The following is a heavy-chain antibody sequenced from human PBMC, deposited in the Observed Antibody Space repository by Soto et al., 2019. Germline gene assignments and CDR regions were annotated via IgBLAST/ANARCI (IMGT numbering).Heavy chain of an antibody. D-gene: IGHD5-12*01. CDR2: IYSSGLKT. CDR3: ARSSGYDQPLY. J-gene: IGHJ4*02. V-gene: IGHV3-23*05. CDR1: GFTFSSYA. Sequence: GGSLRLSCAASGFTFSSYAMNWVRLTPGKGLEWVSGIYSSGLKTYYADSVQGRFTISRDNSKNTVYLQMNSLRAADTALYYCARSSGYDQPLYWGQGTLVTVSS.